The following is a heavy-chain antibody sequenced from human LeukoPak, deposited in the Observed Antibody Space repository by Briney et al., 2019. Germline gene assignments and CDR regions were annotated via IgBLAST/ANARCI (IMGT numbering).Heavy chain of an antibody. Sequence: SETLSLTCAVSGGSISSSNWWSWVRQPPGKGLEWIGEIYHSGSTNYNPSLKSRVTISVDTSKNQFSLKLSSVTAADTAVYYCARANPEYSSGWYPRYYFDYWGQGTLVTVSS. V-gene: IGHV4-4*02. CDR3: ARANPEYSSGWYPRYYFDY. CDR1: GGSISSSNW. D-gene: IGHD6-19*01. CDR2: IYHSGST. J-gene: IGHJ4*02.